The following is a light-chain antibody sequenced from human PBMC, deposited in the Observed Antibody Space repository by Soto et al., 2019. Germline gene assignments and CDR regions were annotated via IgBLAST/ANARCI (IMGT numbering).Light chain of an antibody. J-gene: IGLJ3*02. CDR3: ATWDSSLSAGV. Sequence: QSVLTQPPSVSAAPGQKVTISCSGSSSNIGNNYVSWYKQLPGAAPKLLIYDNDKRPSGIPDRFSGSKSGTSATLGITGLQTGDEADYYCATWDSSLSAGVFGGGTKL. V-gene: IGLV1-51*01. CDR1: SSNIGNNY. CDR2: DND.